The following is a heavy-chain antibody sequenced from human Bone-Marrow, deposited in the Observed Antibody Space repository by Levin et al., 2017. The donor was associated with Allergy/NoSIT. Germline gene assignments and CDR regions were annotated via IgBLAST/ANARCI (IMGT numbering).Heavy chain of an antibody. CDR1: KFSFKNYG. J-gene: IGHJ3*02. CDR3: AREGAYNGGAFDI. V-gene: IGHV3-21*01. CDR2: ISYSGTYI. Sequence: PGGSLRLSCAGSKFSFKNYGMNWVRQAPGKGLEWVSSISYSGTYIYYADSVKGRFTISRDNANNSVYLQMNSLRGEDTAMYYCAREGAYNGGAFDIWGQGTTVIVSS. D-gene: IGHD2-8*01.